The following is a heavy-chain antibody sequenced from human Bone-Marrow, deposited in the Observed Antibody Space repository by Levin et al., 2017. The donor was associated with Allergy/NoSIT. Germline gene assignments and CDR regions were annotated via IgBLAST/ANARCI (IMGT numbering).Heavy chain of an antibody. CDR2: ISGYNGNT. Sequence: VASVKVSCKASGYIFSDYGISWVRQAPGEGLEWMGWISGYNGNTHYAQKLQGRVTMTIDTSTNTVYMELRSLTSDDTAVYYCAREPPAAGPITNNYFYGMDVWGRGTTVTVSS. CDR1: GYIFSDYG. D-gene: IGHD6-13*01. V-gene: IGHV1-18*01. J-gene: IGHJ6*02. CDR3: AREPPAAGPITNNYFYGMDV.